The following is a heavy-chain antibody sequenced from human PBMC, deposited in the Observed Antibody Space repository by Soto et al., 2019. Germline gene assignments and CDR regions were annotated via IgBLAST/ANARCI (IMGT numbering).Heavy chain of an antibody. D-gene: IGHD2-21*02. CDR3: AIRWGYCGGDCFSWGFQH. J-gene: IGHJ1*01. V-gene: IGHV3-23*01. CDR1: GFTFSDYA. CDR2: LSGSGCNT. Sequence: EVQLLESGGGLVQPGGSLRLSCAASGFTFSDYAMGWVRQAPGKGLEWVSGLSGSGCNTYYAGSVKGRFTISRDNPTDTLYLQMNNLRAEDTAVYFCAIRWGYCGGDCFSWGFQHWGQGTLVTVSS.